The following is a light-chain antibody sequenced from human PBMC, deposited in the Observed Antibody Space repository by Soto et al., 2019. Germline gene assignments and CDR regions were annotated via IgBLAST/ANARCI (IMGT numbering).Light chain of an antibody. CDR1: SSDIGSYNA. J-gene: IGLJ2*01. CDR2: DVF. Sequence: QSALTQPRSVSGSPGHAVTISCFGTSSDIGSYNAVSWYQQHPGKAPKLIIFDVFERPSGVPDRLSGSKSGNSASLTISGLQAEDESDYYCSSFAPSYRVIFGGGTQLTV. V-gene: IGLV2-11*01. CDR3: SSFAPSYRVI.